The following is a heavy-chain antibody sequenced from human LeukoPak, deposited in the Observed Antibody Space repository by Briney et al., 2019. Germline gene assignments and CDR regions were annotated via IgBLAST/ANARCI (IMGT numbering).Heavy chain of an antibody. D-gene: IGHD6-19*01. Sequence: GGSLRLSCAASGFTFSSYSMNWVRQAPGKGLEWVSSISSSSSYIYYADSVKGRFTISRDNAKNSLYLQMNSLRAEDTAVYYCARVGRYSSGWDAFDIWGQGQWSPSLQ. J-gene: IGHJ3*02. CDR1: GFTFSSYS. CDR2: ISSSSSYI. CDR3: ARVGRYSSGWDAFDI. V-gene: IGHV3-21*01.